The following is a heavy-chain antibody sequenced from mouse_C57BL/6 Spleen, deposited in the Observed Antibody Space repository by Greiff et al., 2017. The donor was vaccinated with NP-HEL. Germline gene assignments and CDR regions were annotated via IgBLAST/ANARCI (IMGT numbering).Heavy chain of an antibody. Sequence: EVKVEESGGGLVQPGGSLSLSCAASGFTFTDYYMRWVRQPPGKALEWLGFIRHKANGYTTEYSVSVKGRFTISRDTSQSILYLQMNALIAEDSATYYCARINYYGSRHWYFDVWGTGTTVTVSS. V-gene: IGHV7-3*01. CDR1: GFTFTDYY. CDR3: ARINYYGSRHWYFDV. D-gene: IGHD1-1*01. CDR2: IRHKANGYTT. J-gene: IGHJ1*03.